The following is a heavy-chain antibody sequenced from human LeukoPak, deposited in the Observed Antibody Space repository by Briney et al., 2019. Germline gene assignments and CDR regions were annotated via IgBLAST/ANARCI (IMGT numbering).Heavy chain of an antibody. CDR2: VRNDGGDK. CDR3: AKHYYGSGSQKYYFDY. V-gene: IGHV3-30*02. D-gene: IGHD3-10*01. CDR1: GFIFSDYG. Sequence: PGGSLRLSCAASGFIFSDYGMHWVRQAPGKGLEWVTMVRNDGGDKYYADSVRGRFTISRDNSKNTLYLQMNSLGPEDTAVYYCAKHYYGSGSQKYYFDYWGQGTLVTVSS. J-gene: IGHJ4*02.